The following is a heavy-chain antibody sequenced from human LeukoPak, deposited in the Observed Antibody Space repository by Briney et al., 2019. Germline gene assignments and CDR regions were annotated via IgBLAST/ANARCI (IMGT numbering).Heavy chain of an antibody. V-gene: IGHV3-48*03. CDR3: AELGITMIGGV. Sequence: GGSLRLSCAASGFIFTPYEMNWVRQAQGKGLEWVSYISSSCSTIYYEDSVKGLFTTARDNAKNSLYLQMNSLRAEDTAVYYCAELGITMIGGVWGKGTTVTISS. CDR1: GFIFTPYE. J-gene: IGHJ6*04. D-gene: IGHD3-10*02. CDR2: ISSSCSTI.